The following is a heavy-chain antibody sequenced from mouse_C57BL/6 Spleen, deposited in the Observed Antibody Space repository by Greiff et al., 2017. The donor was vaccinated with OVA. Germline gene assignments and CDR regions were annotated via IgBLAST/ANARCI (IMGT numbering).Heavy chain of an antibody. D-gene: IGHD1-1*01. Sequence: EVQLQQSVAELVRPGASVKLSCTASGFNIKNTYMHWVKQRPEQGLEWIGRIDPANGNTKYAPKFQGKATITADTSSNTAYLQLSSLTSEDTAIYYCAKDGYGSSYVDWFAYWGQGTLVTVSA. V-gene: IGHV14-3*01. CDR1: GFNIKNTY. CDR2: IDPANGNT. J-gene: IGHJ3*01. CDR3: AKDGYGSSYVDWFAY.